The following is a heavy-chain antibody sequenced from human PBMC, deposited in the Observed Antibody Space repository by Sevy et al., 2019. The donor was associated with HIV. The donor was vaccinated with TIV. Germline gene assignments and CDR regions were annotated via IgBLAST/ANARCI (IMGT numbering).Heavy chain of an antibody. J-gene: IGHJ6*02. CDR2: IYYSGST. D-gene: IGHD3-3*01. Sequence: SETLSLTCTVSGGSISSSSYYWGWIRQPPGKGLEWIGSIYYSGSTYYNPSLKSRVTISVDTSKNQFSLKLSSVTAADTAVYYCARHLAASLNYDFWSGYYWDHYYYGMDVWGQGTTVTVSS. CDR3: ARHLAASLNYDFWSGYYWDHYYYGMDV. CDR1: GGSISSSSYY. V-gene: IGHV4-39*01.